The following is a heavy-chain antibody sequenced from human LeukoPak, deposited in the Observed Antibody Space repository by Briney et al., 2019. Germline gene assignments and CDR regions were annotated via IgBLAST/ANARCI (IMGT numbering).Heavy chain of an antibody. D-gene: IGHD6-13*01. J-gene: IGHJ6*03. CDR3: AREQQLAYYYYYMDV. CDR2: IYYSGST. V-gene: IGHV4-59*01. CDR1: GGSISSYY. Sequence: SETLSLTCTVSGGSISSYYWSWIRQPPGKGLEWIGYIYYSGSTNYNPSLKSRVTISVDTSKNQFSLKLSSVTAADTAVYYCAREQQLAYYYYYMDVWGKGTTVTVSS.